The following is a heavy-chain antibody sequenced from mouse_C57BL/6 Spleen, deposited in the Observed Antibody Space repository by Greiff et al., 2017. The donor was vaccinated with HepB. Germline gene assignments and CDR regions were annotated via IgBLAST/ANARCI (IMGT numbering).Heavy chain of an antibody. Sequence: VQLKQPGAELVKPGASVKLSCKASGYTFTSYWMHWVKQRPGQGLEWIGMIHPNSGSTNYNEKFKSKATLTVDKSSSTAYMQLSSLTSEDSAVYYCASYYGSSSSWFAYWGQGTLVTVSA. D-gene: IGHD1-1*01. J-gene: IGHJ3*01. V-gene: IGHV1-64*01. CDR2: IHPNSGST. CDR3: ASYYGSSSSWFAY. CDR1: GYTFTSYW.